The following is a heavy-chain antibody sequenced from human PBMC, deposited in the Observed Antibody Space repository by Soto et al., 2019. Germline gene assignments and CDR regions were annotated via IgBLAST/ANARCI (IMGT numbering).Heavy chain of an antibody. V-gene: IGHV4-34*01. CDR2: INHSGST. J-gene: IGHJ4*02. D-gene: IGHD2-15*01. Sequence: SETLSLTCAVYGGSFSGYYWSWIRQPPGKGLEWIGEINHSGSTNYNPSLKSRVTISVDTSKNQFSLKLSSVTAADTAVYYCARGYCSGGSCHDYWGQGTLVTVS. CDR1: GGSFSGYY. CDR3: ARGYCSGGSCHDY.